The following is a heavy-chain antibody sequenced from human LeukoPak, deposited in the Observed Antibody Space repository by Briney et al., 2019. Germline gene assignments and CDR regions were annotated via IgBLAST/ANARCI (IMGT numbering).Heavy chain of an antibody. CDR3: ARDSGHSSGWYWYNWFDP. D-gene: IGHD6-19*01. Sequence: PGGSLRLSCAASGFTFSSYAMHWVRQAPGKGLEWVAVISYDGSNKYYADSVKGRFTISRDNSKNTLYLQMNSLRAEDTAVYYCARDSGHSSGWYWYNWFDPWGQGTLVTVSS. V-gene: IGHV3-30*04. CDR2: ISYDGSNK. J-gene: IGHJ5*02. CDR1: GFTFSSYA.